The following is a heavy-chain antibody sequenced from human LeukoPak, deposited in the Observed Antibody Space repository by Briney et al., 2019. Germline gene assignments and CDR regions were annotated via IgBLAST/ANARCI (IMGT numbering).Heavy chain of an antibody. D-gene: IGHD1-1*01. V-gene: IGHV4-59*01. CDR3: AREGTSGTHLNWFDP. J-gene: IGHJ5*02. CDR1: GGSISSYY. CDR2: IYGSGST. Sequence: SETLSLTCTVSGGSISSYYWSWIRQPPGKGLEWIGHIYGSGSTNYNPSLKSRVALSVDTSKNQFSLKLSSVTAADTAVYYCAREGTSGTHLNWFDPWGQGTLVTVSS.